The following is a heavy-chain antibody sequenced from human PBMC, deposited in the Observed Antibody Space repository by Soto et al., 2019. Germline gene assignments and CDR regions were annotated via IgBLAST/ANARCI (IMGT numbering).Heavy chain of an antibody. D-gene: IGHD1-26*01. CDR3: ACDGFIGSSDGFDI. CDR1: GFSFGAYT. CDR2: ISYAGNSE. V-gene: IGHV3-30-3*01. J-gene: IGHJ3*02. Sequence: QVQLVESGGGVVQPGMSLRLSCAASGFSFGAYTMHWVRQPPGKGLEWVAAISYAGNSEEYTDPVKGRFTASRDNFKNTVYLQMNGLKSEDTALYYCACDGFIGSSDGFDIWGQGKMVTVSS.